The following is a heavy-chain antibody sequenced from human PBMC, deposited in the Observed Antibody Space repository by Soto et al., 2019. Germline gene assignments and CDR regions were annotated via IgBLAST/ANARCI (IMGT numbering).Heavy chain of an antibody. CDR2: IYHSGST. CDR3: ARSNSGYYKWFDP. Sequence: TLSLTCTVSGGSISSGGYSWSWIRQPPGKGLEWIGYIYHSGSTYYNPSLKSRVTISVDTSKNQFSLKLSSVSAADTAIYYCARSNSGYYKWFDPWGQGTLVTVSS. CDR1: GGSISSGGYS. J-gene: IGHJ5*02. V-gene: IGHV4-30-2*01. D-gene: IGHD3-22*01.